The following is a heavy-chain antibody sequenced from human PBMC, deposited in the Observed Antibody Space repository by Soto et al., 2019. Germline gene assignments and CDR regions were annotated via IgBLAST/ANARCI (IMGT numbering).Heavy chain of an antibody. CDR3: TRGEGDHDDGKGYIGRQ. CDR2: ITSSSSYT. D-gene: IGHD3-16*01. J-gene: IGHJ4*02. Sequence: GGSLRLSCVASGSSFRDYYMSWIRQSPGKGLEWLSYITSSSSYTHYADSVKGRFTISRDNAKNSLYLQMNSLRDEDTAVYYCTRGEGDHDDGKGYIGRQWGKLTMVTVYS. V-gene: IGHV3-11*06. CDR1: GSSFRDYY.